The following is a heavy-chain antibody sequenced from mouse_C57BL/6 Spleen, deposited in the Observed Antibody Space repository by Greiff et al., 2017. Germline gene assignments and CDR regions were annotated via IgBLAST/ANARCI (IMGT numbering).Heavy chain of an antibody. J-gene: IGHJ2*01. V-gene: IGHV3-6*01. D-gene: IGHD1-1*01. CDR1: GYSITSGYY. Sequence: ESGPGLVKPSQSLSLTCSVTGYSITSGYYWNWIRQFPGNKLEWMGYISYDGSNNYNPSLKNRISVTRDTSKNQFFLKLNSVTTEDTATYDCASFITTGEDYVDYWGQGTTLTVSS. CDR3: ASFITTGEDYVDY. CDR2: ISYDGSN.